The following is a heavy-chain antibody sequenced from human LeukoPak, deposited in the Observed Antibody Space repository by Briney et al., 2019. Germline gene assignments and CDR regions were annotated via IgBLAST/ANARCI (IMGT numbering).Heavy chain of an antibody. CDR2: IGKTFSTA. CDR3: ARHSGTYYDY. D-gene: IGHD1-26*01. Sequence: PGGSLRLSCAVSGFSLMSTDMHWVRQAPGKGLEWISYIGKTFSTAYYADSVRGRFTISTDNAQNSLYLQMNSLRAEDTAVYFCARHSGTYYDYWGQGTLVTVSS. V-gene: IGHV3-48*01. CDR1: GFSLMSTD. J-gene: IGHJ4*02.